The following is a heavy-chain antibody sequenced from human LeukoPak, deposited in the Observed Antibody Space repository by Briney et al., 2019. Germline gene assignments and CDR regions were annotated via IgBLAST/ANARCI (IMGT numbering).Heavy chain of an antibody. V-gene: IGHV1-2*02. D-gene: IGHD6-19*01. CDR2: INPNSGGT. CDR3: ARDGAVAGTAYPEY. CDR1: GYTFTSYG. Sequence: ASVKVSCKASGYTFTSYGVSWVRQAPGQGLEWMGWINPNSGGTNYAQKFQGRVTMTRDTSISTAYMELSRLTSDDAAVYYCARDGAVAGTAYPEYWGQGTLVTVSS. J-gene: IGHJ4*02.